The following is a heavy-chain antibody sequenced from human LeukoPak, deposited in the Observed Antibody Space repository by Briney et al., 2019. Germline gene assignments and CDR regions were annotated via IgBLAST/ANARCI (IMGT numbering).Heavy chain of an antibody. V-gene: IGHV3-53*01. CDR2: IYSGGST. CDR1: GFTVSSNY. Sequence: GGSLRLSCAASGFTVSSNYMSWVRQAPGEGLEWVSVIYSGGSTYYADSVKGRFTISRDNSKNTLYLQMNSLRAEDTAVYYCAKLVNDAFDIWGQGTMVTVSS. D-gene: IGHD1-1*01. CDR3: AKLVNDAFDI. J-gene: IGHJ3*02.